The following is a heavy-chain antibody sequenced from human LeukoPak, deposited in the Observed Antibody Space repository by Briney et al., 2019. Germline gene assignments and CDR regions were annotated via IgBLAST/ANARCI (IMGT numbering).Heavy chain of an antibody. D-gene: IGHD3-22*01. CDR2: IIPIFGTA. V-gene: IGHV1-69*13. CDR3: AGSLPYYDSSGYYYPLPFDY. CDR1: GGTFSSYA. Sequence: SVKVSCKASGGTFSSYAISWVRQAPGQGLEWMGGIIPIFGTANYAQKFQGRVTITADESTSTAYMELSSLRSEDTAVYYCAGSLPYYDSSGYYYPLPFDYWGQGTLVTVSS. J-gene: IGHJ4*02.